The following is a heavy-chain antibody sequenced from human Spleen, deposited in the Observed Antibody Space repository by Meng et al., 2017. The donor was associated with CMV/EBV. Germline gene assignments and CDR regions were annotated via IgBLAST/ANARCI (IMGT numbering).Heavy chain of an antibody. CDR3: ARDTGLEWLLYYYYGMDV. CDR2: ISSSSSYI. J-gene: IGHJ6*02. V-gene: IGHV3-21*01. CDR1: GFTFSSYS. Sequence: GGSLRLSCAASGFTFSSYSMNWVRQAPGKGLEWVSSISSSSSYIYYADSVKGRFTISRDNAKNSLYLQMNSLRAEDTAVYYCARDTGLEWLLYYYYGMDVWGQGTTVTVSS. D-gene: IGHD3-3*01.